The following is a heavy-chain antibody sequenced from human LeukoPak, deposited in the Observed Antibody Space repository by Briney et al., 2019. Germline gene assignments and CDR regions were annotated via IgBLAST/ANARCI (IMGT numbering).Heavy chain of an antibody. CDR3: ARGGIPTTDYFDY. CDR2: IYTSGST. CDR1: GGSISSGSYY. D-gene: IGHD2/OR15-2a*01. V-gene: IGHV4-61*02. J-gene: IGHJ4*02. Sequence: SQTLSLTCTVSGGSISSGSYYWSWIRQPPGKRLEWSGRIYTSGSTNYNPSLKSRVTISVDTSKNQFSLKLSSVTAADTAVYYCARGGIPTTDYFDYWGQGTLVTVSS.